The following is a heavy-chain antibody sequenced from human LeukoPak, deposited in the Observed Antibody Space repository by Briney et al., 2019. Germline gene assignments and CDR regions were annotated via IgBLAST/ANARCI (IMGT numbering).Heavy chain of an antibody. D-gene: IGHD4-17*01. CDR3: ARGGPSNGDYSSFGY. CDR2: IHSGGST. Sequence: PGGSLRLSCAASGFNVSSYFMSWVRQAPGKGLEWVSVIHSGGSTYYADSVKGRFTISRDNSKNTLYLQMSSLRAEDTAVYLCARGGPSNGDYSSFGYWGQGTLVTVSS. V-gene: IGHV3-53*01. J-gene: IGHJ4*02. CDR1: GFNVSSYF.